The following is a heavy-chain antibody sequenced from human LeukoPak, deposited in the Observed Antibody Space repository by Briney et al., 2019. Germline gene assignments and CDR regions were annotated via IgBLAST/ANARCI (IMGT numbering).Heavy chain of an antibody. CDR1: GFTFSSYD. CDR2: ISGSGGST. J-gene: IGHJ4*02. CDR3: AKYMVRGIIRSPFDY. V-gene: IGHV3-23*01. D-gene: IGHD3-10*01. Sequence: GGSLRLSCAASGFTFSSYDMSWVRQAPGKGLEWVSTISGSGGSTYYADSVKGRFTISRDNSKNTLYPQMNSLRAEDTAVYYCAKYMVRGIIRSPFDYWGQGTLVTVSS.